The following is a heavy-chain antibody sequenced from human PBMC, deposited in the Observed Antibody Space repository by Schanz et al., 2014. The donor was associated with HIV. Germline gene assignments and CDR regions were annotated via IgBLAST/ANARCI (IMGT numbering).Heavy chain of an antibody. Sequence: EVQLLESGGGLEQPGGSLRLSCAASGFNFNNYAMTWVRQAPGKGLEWVSSISESGGRTYYADSVNGRFTISRDNSKNTLYLQMKSLRVEDTAVYYCARDYHWNWFDPWGQGTLVTVSS. D-gene: IGHD1-20*01. CDR2: ISESGGRT. V-gene: IGHV3-23*01. J-gene: IGHJ5*02. CDR1: GFNFNNYA. CDR3: ARDYHWNWFDP.